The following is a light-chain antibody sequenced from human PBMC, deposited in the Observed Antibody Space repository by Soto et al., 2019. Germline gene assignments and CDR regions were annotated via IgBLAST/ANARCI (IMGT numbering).Light chain of an antibody. V-gene: IGKV3-15*01. CDR1: QSVSSN. CDR2: GAS. J-gene: IGKJ2*01. CDR3: QQYNNWPPV. Sequence: ERVMTQSPATLSVSPGERATLSCRASQSVSSNLAWYQQKLGQAPRLLIYGASTRPTGIPARFSGSGSGTDFTLTISSLQSEDFAVYYCQQYNNWPPVFGQGTKLEIK.